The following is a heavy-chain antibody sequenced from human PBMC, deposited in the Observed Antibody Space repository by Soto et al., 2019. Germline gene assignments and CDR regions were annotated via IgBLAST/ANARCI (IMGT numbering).Heavy chain of an antibody. J-gene: IGHJ4*02. V-gene: IGHV3-15*01. CDR3: TTFYSGYDILTGYYIDY. CDR2: TKSKTDGGTT. CDR1: GFTISPYN. D-gene: IGHD3-9*01. Sequence: GGSLRLSCAASGFTISPYNMIWVRQAPGKGLEWVGRTKSKTDGGTTDYAAPVKGRFTISRDDSKNTLYLQMNSLKTEDTAVYYCTTFYSGYDILTGYYIDYWGQGTLVTVSS.